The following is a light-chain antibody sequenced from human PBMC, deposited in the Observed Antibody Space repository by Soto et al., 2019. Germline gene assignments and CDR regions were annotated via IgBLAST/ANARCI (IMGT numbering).Light chain of an antibody. Sequence: QSALTQPASVSGSPGQSITISCTGTSSDVGAYNYVSWYQHHPGKAPKLIIYDVTDRPSGVSSRFSGSKSGNTASLTISGLQAEDEADYYCSSYTTSTSYVFGTGTQLTVL. CDR3: SSYTTSTSYV. CDR1: SSDVGAYNY. CDR2: DVT. V-gene: IGLV2-14*03. J-gene: IGLJ1*01.